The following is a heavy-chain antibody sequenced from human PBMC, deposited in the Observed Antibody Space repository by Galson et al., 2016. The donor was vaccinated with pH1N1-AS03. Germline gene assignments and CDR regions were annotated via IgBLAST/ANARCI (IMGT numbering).Heavy chain of an antibody. V-gene: IGHV1-69*05. CDR2: INPVFTTA. CDR3: ASALRAGFPLSDT. D-gene: IGHD5-24*01. J-gene: IGHJ5*02. Sequence: SVKVSCKASGGTLSSLGVAWLRQAPGQTLEWLGFINPVFTTANYAQKFQGRLTITTGDSTTTTYMDLTSLQSDDTAVYFCASALRAGFPLSDTWGQGTLVTVSS. CDR1: GGTLSSLG.